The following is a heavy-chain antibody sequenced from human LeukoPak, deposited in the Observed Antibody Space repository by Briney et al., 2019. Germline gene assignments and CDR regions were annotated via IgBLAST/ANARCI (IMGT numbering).Heavy chain of an antibody. V-gene: IGHV1-2*02. CDR3: AKPDGELLRASVTTHFDY. CDR2: INPNSGGT. D-gene: IGHD1-26*01. Sequence: ASVKVSCKASGYTFTGYYMHWVRQAPGQGLEWMGWINPNSGGTNYAQKFQGRVTMTRDTSISTAYMELSRLRSDDTAVYYCAKPDGELLRASVTTHFDYWGQGTLVTVSS. CDR1: GYTFTGYY. J-gene: IGHJ4*02.